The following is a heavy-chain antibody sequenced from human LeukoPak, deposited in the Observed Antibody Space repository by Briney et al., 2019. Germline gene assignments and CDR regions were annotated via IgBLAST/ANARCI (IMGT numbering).Heavy chain of an antibody. V-gene: IGHV4-30-4*01. Sequence: PSQTLSLTCTVSGGSISSGDYYWSWVRQPPGKGLEWIGYIYYSGSTYYNPSLKSRVTISVDTSKIQFSLKLSSVTAADTAVYYCARVVELPAANGVDVWGKGTTVTVS. D-gene: IGHD2-2*01. J-gene: IGHJ6*04. CDR2: IYYSGST. CDR3: ARVVELPAANGVDV. CDR1: GGSISSGDYY.